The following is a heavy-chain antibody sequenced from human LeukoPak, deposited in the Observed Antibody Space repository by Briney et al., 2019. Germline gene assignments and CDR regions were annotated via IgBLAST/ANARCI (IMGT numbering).Heavy chain of an antibody. Sequence: GGSLRLSCAASGFTFSSYAMSWVRQAPGKGLEWVSAISGRGGSTYSADSVKGRFTTSRDNTKNTLYLQMNNLRAEDTAVYYCAKDTCSSTSCYFIYYYYMDVWGKGTTVTVSS. V-gene: IGHV3-23*01. CDR2: ISGRGGST. CDR1: GFTFSSYA. J-gene: IGHJ6*03. CDR3: AKDTCSSTSCYFIYYYYMDV. D-gene: IGHD2-2*01.